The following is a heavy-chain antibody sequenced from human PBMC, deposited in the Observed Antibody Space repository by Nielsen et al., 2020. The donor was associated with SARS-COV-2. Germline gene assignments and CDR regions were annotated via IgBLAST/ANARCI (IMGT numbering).Heavy chain of an antibody. CDR2: IYWDDDK. CDR1: GFSLSTSGVG. V-gene: IGHV2-5*02. Sequence: SGPTLVKPTQTLTLTCTFSGFSLSTSGVGVGWIRQPPGKALERLALIYWDDDKRYSPSLKSRLTITKDTSKNQVVLTMTNMDPVDTATYYCAHTGDYVWELDYWGQGTLVTVSS. D-gene: IGHD3-16*01. J-gene: IGHJ4*02. CDR3: AHTGDYVWELDY.